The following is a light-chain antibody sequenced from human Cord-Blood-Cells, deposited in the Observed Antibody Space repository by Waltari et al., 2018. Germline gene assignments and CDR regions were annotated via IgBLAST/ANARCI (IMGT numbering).Light chain of an antibody. Sequence: QSALTQPASVSGSPGQSITISCTGTSSDVGGYNYVSWYQQHPGKAPTLIVYDVSNRPAGVSNRFSGSNSGNTASLTICGLESGEDADYYFSTQTRSGLLVFGGRPNLTFL. J-gene: IGLJ3*02. V-gene: IGLV2-14*01. CDR1: SSDVGGYNY. CDR2: DVS. CDR3: STQTRSGLLV.